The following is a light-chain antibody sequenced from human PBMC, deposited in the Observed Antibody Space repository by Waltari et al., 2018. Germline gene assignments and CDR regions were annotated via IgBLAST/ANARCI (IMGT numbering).Light chain of an antibody. CDR1: SSDVGGYNY. CDR3: SSYTSSSIVV. CDR2: DVS. J-gene: IGLJ2*01. V-gene: IGLV2-14*03. Sequence: QSALPQPASVSGSPGQSITISCTGTSSDVGGYNYVSWYQQHPGKAPKLLIYDVSNRAAGVSNRFAGSKSGNTASLTISGLQAEDEADYYCSSYTSSSIVVFGGGTKLTVL.